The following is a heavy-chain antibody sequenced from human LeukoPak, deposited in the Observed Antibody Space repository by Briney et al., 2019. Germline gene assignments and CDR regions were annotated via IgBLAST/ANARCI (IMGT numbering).Heavy chain of an antibody. D-gene: IGHD6-13*01. J-gene: IGHJ4*02. Sequence: AGGSLRLSCAASGFTVSSNYMTWVRQTPGKGLEWVGRIKSKTDGGTTDYAAPVKGRFTISRDDSKNTLYLQMNSLKTEDTAVYYCTTWTSSSWGQGTLVTVSS. CDR2: IKSKTDGGTT. CDR3: TTWTSSS. V-gene: IGHV3-15*01. CDR1: GFTVSSNY.